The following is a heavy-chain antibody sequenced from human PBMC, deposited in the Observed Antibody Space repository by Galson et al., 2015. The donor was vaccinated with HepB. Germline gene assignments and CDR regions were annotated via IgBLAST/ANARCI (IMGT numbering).Heavy chain of an antibody. CDR3: ARHPGRGSDGYAFDN. CDR1: GGSISSYY. CDR2: VRYTGTT. D-gene: IGHD2-21*02. J-gene: IGHJ4*02. Sequence: TLSLTCTVSGGSISSYYWSWIRQPPGKGLEWIGYVRYTGTTEYNPFLNRPVTISVDASGNQVSLRLRSVTAADTAVYFCARHPGRGSDGYAFDNWGQGILVTVSS. V-gene: IGHV4-59*08.